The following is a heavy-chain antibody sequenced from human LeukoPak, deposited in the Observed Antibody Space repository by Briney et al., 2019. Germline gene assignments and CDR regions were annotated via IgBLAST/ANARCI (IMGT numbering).Heavy chain of an antibody. J-gene: IGHJ4*02. CDR3: ARVLATYYYGSGSYFNFDY. V-gene: IGHV1-2*02. CDR2: INPNSGGT. Sequence: ASVKVSCKASGYTFTGYYMHWVRQAPGQGLEWMGWINPNSGGTNYAQKFQGRVTMTRDTSISTAYMELSRLRSDDTAVYYCARVLATYYYGSGSYFNFDYWGQGTLVTVSS. CDR1: GYTFTGYY. D-gene: IGHD3-10*01.